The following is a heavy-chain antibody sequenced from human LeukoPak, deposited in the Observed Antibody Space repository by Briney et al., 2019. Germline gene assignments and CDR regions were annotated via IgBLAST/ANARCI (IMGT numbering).Heavy chain of an antibody. J-gene: IGHJ4*02. CDR1: GGSFSGYY. V-gene: IGHV4-34*01. CDR2: INHSGST. Sequence: SETLSLTCAVYGGSFSGYYWSWIRQPPGTGLEWIGEINHSGSTNYNPSLKSRVTISVDTSKNQFSLKLSSVTAADTAVYYCARGSRKWLAAYYFDYWGQGTLVTVSS. CDR3: ARGSRKWLAAYYFDY. D-gene: IGHD6-19*01.